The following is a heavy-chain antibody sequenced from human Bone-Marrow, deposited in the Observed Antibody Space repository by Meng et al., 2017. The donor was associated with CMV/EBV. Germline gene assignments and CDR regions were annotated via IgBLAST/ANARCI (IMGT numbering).Heavy chain of an antibody. D-gene: IGHD3-3*01. J-gene: IGHJ4*02. CDR1: GGSFSGYY. CDR2: IYYIGST. Sequence: SETLSLTCAVYGGSFSGYYWSWIRQPPGKGLEWIGYIYYIGSTNYNPSLKSRVTISVDTSKNQFSLKLSSVTAADTAVYYCAWYGFWSGYLDYWGQGTLVTVSS. V-gene: IGHV4-59*01. CDR3: AWYGFWSGYLDY.